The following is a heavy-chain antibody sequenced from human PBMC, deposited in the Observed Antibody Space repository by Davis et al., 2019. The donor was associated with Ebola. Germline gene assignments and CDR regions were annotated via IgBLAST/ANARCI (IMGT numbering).Heavy chain of an antibody. CDR1: GFTFINYA. D-gene: IGHD1-1*01. Sequence: GESLKISCAASGFTFINYAMSWVRQAPGKGLEWVSTISDGSRDTHYADSVKGRFTISRDDSRSTVFLQMNALRAEDTALYYCTTQLVHHFDYWGRGTLVTVSS. CDR3: TTQLVHHFDY. CDR2: ISDGSRDT. V-gene: IGHV3-23*01. J-gene: IGHJ4*02.